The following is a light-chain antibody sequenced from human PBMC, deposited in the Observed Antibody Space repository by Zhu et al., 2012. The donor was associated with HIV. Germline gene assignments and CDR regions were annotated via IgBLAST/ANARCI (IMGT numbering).Light chain of an antibody. Sequence: EIVMTQSPATLSVSPGERVTLFCRASQSVSSDLAWYQQKPGQAPRPLIYGASTRATGIPARFSGSGSGTEFTLTISSMQSEDFAIYYCQQYKTWPPITFGQGHDWRLN. CDR1: QSVSSD. CDR3: QQYKTWPPIT. V-gene: IGKV3-15*01. CDR2: GAS. J-gene: IGKJ5*01.